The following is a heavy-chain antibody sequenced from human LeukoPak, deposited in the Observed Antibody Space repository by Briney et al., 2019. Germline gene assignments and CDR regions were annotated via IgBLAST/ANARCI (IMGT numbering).Heavy chain of an antibody. V-gene: IGHV1-18*04. Sequence: ASVKVSCKTSGYTFTSYGISWVRQAPGQGLEWMGWISAYNGNTNYAQKLQGRVTMTTDTSTSTAYMELRSLGSDDTAVYYCARGGGEQWLVRRYYFDYWGQGTLVTVSS. D-gene: IGHD6-19*01. CDR3: ARGGGEQWLVRRYYFDY. CDR1: GYTFTSYG. J-gene: IGHJ4*02. CDR2: ISAYNGNT.